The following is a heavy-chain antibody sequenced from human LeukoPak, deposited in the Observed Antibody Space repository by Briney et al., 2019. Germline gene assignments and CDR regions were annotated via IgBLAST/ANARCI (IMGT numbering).Heavy chain of an antibody. CDR3: ARDFEQQLALGDAFDI. Sequence: GSLRLSCAASGFIFSSYGMHWVRQAPGKGLEWVSSISSDSSYIYYADSVKGRFTISRDNAKNSLYLQMNSLRAEDTAVYYCARDFEQQLALGDAFDIWGQGTMVTVSS. CDR1: GFIFSSYG. D-gene: IGHD6-13*01. CDR2: ISSDSSYI. V-gene: IGHV3-21*01. J-gene: IGHJ3*02.